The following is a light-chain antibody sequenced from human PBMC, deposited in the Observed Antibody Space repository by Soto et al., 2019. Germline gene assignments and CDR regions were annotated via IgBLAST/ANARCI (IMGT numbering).Light chain of an antibody. J-gene: IGKJ5*01. CDR1: QSVGSY. CDR3: HQRNK. CDR2: DAS. Sequence: EIVLTHSPATLSLSPGEIATLSCRASQSVGSYLVWYQQKPGQAPRLLIYDASSRATGIPARFSGSGSGTDFTLTISSLESEDFGVYFCHQRNKFGQGTRLEIK. V-gene: IGKV3-11*01.